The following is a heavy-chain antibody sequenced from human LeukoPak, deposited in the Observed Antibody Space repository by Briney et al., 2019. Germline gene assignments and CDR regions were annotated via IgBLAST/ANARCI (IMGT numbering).Heavy chain of an antibody. Sequence: GGSLRLSCAASGFTFSSYWMSWVRQAPGKGLEWVANIKQDGSEKYYVDSVKGRFTISRDNAKNSLYLQMNSLRAEDTAVYYCAKGAREMAFDYWGQGTLVTVSS. CDR3: AKGAREMAFDY. CDR2: IKQDGSEK. D-gene: IGHD5-24*01. V-gene: IGHV3-7*01. CDR1: GFTFSSYW. J-gene: IGHJ4*02.